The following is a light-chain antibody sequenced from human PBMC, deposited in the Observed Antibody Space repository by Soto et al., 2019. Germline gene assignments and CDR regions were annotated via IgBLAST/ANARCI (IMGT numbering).Light chain of an antibody. CDR3: AAWDDSLNGVV. V-gene: IGLV1-44*01. J-gene: IGLJ2*01. CDR2: GNN. CDR1: SSNIGSNT. Sequence: QSVLTQPPSASGTPGQRVTISCSGSSSNIGSNTVNWYQQLPGTAPKLLIYGNNQRPSGVPDRFSGSKSGTSASLAISGLQSEDEADYYCAAWDDSLNGVVFGGRTQLTVL.